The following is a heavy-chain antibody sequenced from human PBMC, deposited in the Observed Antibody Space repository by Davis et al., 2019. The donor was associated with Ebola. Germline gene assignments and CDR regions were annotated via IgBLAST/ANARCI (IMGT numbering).Heavy chain of an antibody. J-gene: IGHJ6*02. CDR3: ARGTTVIYYYYCGMDV. D-gene: IGHD4-17*01. CDR1: GGSFSGYY. Sequence: SETLSLTCTVSGGSFSGYYWSWIRQPPGKGLEWIGEINHSGSTNYNPSLKSRVTISVDTSKNQFSLKLSSVTAADTAVYYCARGTTVIYYYYCGMDVWGQGTTVTVSS. V-gene: IGHV4-34*01. CDR2: INHSGST.